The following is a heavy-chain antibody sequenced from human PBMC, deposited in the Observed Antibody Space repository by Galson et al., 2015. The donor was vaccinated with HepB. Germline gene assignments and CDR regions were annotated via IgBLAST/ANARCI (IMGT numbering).Heavy chain of an antibody. Sequence: SLRLSCAASGFTFSSYSMNWVRQAPGKGLEWVSFISSSSSYIYYADSVKGRFTISRDNAKNSLYLQMNSLRAEDTAVYYCARGEYSSSLEYYYYYGMDVWGQGTTVTVSS. V-gene: IGHV3-21*01. CDR1: GFTFSSYS. CDR2: ISSSSSYI. J-gene: IGHJ6*02. D-gene: IGHD6-6*01. CDR3: ARGEYSSSLEYYYYYGMDV.